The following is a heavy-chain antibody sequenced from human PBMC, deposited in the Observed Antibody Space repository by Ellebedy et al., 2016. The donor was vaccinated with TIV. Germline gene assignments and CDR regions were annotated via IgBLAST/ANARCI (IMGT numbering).Heavy chain of an antibody. CDR1: GYTFTSYA. Sequence: ASVKVSCXASGYTFTSYAIHWVRQAPGQRPEWMGWLNAGSGNTIYAQTLQGRVTFSSDTSAATAYMELSRLTSEDTAVYYCMIVSVAVPYWGQGTPVAVSS. CDR2: LNAGSGNT. CDR3: MIVSVAVPY. J-gene: IGHJ4*02. V-gene: IGHV1-3*01. D-gene: IGHD6-19*01.